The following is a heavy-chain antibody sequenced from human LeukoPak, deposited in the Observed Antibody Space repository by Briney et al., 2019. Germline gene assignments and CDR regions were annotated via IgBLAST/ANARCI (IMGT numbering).Heavy chain of an antibody. Sequence: SETLSLTCGVYSGSFSGYYWTWFRQPPGKGLEWSGEFNHSWGAKYNPSLKSRATISVDTSKNHLSLSLNSVTAADTAVYYCAVSLWFGIYPDYWGQGSLVTVSS. CDR2: FNHSWGA. CDR3: AVSLWFGIYPDY. V-gene: IGHV4-34*01. D-gene: IGHD3-10*01. CDR1: SGSFSGYY. J-gene: IGHJ4*02.